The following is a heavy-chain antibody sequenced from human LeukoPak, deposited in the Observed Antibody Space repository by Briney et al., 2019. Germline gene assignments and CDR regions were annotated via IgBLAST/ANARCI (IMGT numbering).Heavy chain of an antibody. V-gene: IGHV3-23*01. CDR2: ISGSGGST. CDR3: AKSPAPPPSGSYPYQFDY. CDR1: GFTFNNYA. D-gene: IGHD3-10*01. J-gene: IGHJ4*02. Sequence: PGGSLRLSCAASGFTFNNYAMSWVRQAPGKGLGWVSAISGSGGSTYYADSVKGRFTISRDNSKNTLYLQMNGLRAEDTAVYYCAKSPAPPPSGSYPYQFDYWGQGTLVTVSS.